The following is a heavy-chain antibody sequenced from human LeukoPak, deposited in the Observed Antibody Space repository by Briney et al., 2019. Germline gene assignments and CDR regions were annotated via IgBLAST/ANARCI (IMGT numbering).Heavy chain of an antibody. J-gene: IGHJ6*03. Sequence: GSLRPSCAASGFNLDDYGMSWVRPASGKGLEWVSGIKWNGGSPGYADSVKGRFTISRDNAKNSLYLQMNSLRAEDTALYYCAREGYCSSTSCYLGWGDYYYYMDVWGKGTTVTVSS. CDR3: AREGYCSSTSCYLGWGDYYYYMDV. CDR2: IKWNGGSP. V-gene: IGHV3-20*04. D-gene: IGHD2-2*01. CDR1: GFNLDDYG.